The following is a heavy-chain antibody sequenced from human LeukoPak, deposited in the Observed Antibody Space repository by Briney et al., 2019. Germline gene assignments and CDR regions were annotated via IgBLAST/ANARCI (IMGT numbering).Heavy chain of an antibody. CDR3: ARDIRAGHDAFDT. CDR2: IYYSGST. V-gene: IGHV4-31*03. D-gene: IGHD3-3*02. J-gene: IGHJ3*02. Sequence: SQTLSLTCTVSGGSISSGGYYWSWIRQHPGKGLEWIGYIYYSGSTYYNPSLKSRVTISVDTSNNQFSLKLSSVTAADTAVYYCARDIRAGHDAFDTWGQGTMVTVSS. CDR1: GGSISSGGYY.